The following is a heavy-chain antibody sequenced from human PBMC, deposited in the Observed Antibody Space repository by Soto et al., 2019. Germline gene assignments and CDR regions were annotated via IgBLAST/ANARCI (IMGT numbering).Heavy chain of an antibody. J-gene: IGHJ4*02. CDR3: AKGSSAGRPYFFDY. V-gene: IGHV3-23*01. CDR1: GFTFSSYV. D-gene: IGHD6-13*01. Sequence: PGGSLRLSCAASGFTFSSYVMSWVRQAPGEGLEWVAAISGNDYTYNADSVKGRFTISRDNSKYTLYLQMNSLRAEDTAVYYCAKGSSAGRPYFFDYWGQGTQVTVSS. CDR2: ISGNDYT.